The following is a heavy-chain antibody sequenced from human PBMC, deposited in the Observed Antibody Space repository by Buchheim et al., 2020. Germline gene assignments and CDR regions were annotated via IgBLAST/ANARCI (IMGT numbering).Heavy chain of an antibody. D-gene: IGHD6-19*01. CDR1: GFTFSSYT. J-gene: IGHJ6*02. CDR3: ARDLLWGIAVFPLYYYYGMDV. Sequence: QVQLVESGGGVVQPGRSLRLSCAASGFTFSSYTMHWVRQAPGKGLEWVAVISYDGSNKYYADSVKGRFTIPRDNSKNTLYLQMNSLRAEDTAVYYCARDLLWGIAVFPLYYYYGMDVWGQGTT. V-gene: IGHV3-30*04. CDR2: ISYDGSNK.